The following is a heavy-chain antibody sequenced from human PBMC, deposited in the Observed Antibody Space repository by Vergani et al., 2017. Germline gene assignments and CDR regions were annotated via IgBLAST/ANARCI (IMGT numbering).Heavy chain of an antibody. D-gene: IGHD3-10*01. Sequence: QVQLVQSGAEVKKPGSSVKVSCKASGGTFSSYAISWVRQAPGQGLEWMGGIIPIFGTANYAQKFQGRVTITADESTSTAYMELSSLRSEDTAVDYCARPRANMVRGKPFGMDVWGQGTTVTVSS. CDR1: GGTFSSYA. J-gene: IGHJ6*02. CDR2: IIPIFGTA. V-gene: IGHV1-69*01. CDR3: ARPRANMVRGKPFGMDV.